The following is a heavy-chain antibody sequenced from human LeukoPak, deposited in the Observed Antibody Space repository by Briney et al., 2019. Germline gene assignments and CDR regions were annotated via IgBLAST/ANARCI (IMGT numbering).Heavy chain of an antibody. CDR3: ARDPTRRFDC. CDR2: IVEDGSET. CDR1: GFTFSSYW. V-gene: IGHV3-7*01. Sequence: GGSLRLSCATSGFTFSSYWMTWVRQAPGKGLEWVASIVEDGSETHYLGSVKGRFTFSRDNAKNSLYLQMNSLRGEDTAVYYCARDPTRRFDCWGQGTLVTVSS. J-gene: IGHJ4*02.